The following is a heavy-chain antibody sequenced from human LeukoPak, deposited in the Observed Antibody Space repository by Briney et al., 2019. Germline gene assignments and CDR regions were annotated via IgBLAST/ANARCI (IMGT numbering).Heavy chain of an antibody. CDR2: INHSGST. V-gene: IGHV4-34*01. Sequence: KPSETLSLTCAVYGGSFSGCYWSWIRQPPGKGLEWIGEINHSGSTNYNPSLKSRVTISVDTSKNQFSLKLSSVTAADTAVYYCARGDYGDYDYWGQGTLVTVSS. D-gene: IGHD4-17*01. CDR3: ARGDYGDYDY. J-gene: IGHJ4*02. CDR1: GGSFSGCY.